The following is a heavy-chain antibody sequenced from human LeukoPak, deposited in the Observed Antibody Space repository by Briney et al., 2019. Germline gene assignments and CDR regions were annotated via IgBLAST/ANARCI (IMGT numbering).Heavy chain of an antibody. Sequence: GGSLRLSCAASGFTVSNNYMSWVRQAPGKGPEWVSVIYSGDNTYYVESVKGRFTISRDNSKNTLFLQMNRLRAEDTAVYYCAGRRVLDASFDYWGQGTLVTVSS. CDR2: IYSGDNT. CDR3: AGRRVLDASFDY. CDR1: GFTVSNNY. V-gene: IGHV3-66*02. D-gene: IGHD3-16*01. J-gene: IGHJ4*02.